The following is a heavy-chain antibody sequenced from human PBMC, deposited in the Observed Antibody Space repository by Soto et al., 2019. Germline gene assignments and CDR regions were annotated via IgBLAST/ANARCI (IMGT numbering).Heavy chain of an antibody. CDR3: AQAKAEGRGSGWYSRYYFDY. V-gene: IGHV1-69*02. CDR1: GGTFSSYT. Sequence: QVQLVQSGAEVKKPGSSVKVSCKASGGTFSSYTISWLRQAPGQGLEWMGRIIPILGIANYARKFQGRVTITADKSTSTAYMELSSLGSEDTAMYYCAQAKAEGRGSGWYSRYYFDYRGQGTMVTVSS. D-gene: IGHD6-19*01. J-gene: IGHJ4*02. CDR2: IIPILGIA.